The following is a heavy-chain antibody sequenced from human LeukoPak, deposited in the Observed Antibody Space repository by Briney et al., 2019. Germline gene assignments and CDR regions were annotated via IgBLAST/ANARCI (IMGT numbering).Heavy chain of an antibody. CDR3: AMSRSWYYFDY. Sequence: ASVEVSCKVFGYTFTELSMHWVRQAPGKGLEWMGSFDPEDGETTYAQKVQGRVTMTEDTSTDTGYLELTNLRSEDTATYYCAMSRSWYYFDYWGQGTLVTVSS. D-gene: IGHD3-10*01. CDR2: FDPEDGET. CDR1: GYTFTELS. J-gene: IGHJ4*02. V-gene: IGHV1-24*01.